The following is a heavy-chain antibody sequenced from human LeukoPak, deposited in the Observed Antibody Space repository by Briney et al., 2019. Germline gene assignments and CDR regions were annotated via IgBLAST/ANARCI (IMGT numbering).Heavy chain of an antibody. CDR1: GYTLTELS. D-gene: IGHD2-2*01. Sequence: ASVKVSCKDSGYTLTELSMHWVRQAPGKGLEWMGGFDPEDGETIYAQKFQGRVTMTEDTSTDTAYMELSSLRSEDTAVYYCATKIGEDIVVVPAARAFDIWGQGTMVTASS. CDR2: FDPEDGET. J-gene: IGHJ3*02. CDR3: ATKIGEDIVVVPAARAFDI. V-gene: IGHV1-24*01.